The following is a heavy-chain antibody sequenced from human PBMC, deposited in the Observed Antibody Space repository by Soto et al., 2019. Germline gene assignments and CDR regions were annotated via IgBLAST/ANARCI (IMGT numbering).Heavy chain of an antibody. CDR2: IYSDGSGT. CDR1: GFNFSSYW. Sequence: GGSLRLSCAVSGFNFSSYWMHWVRQAPGKGLVWVSRIYSDGSGTSYADSVKGRFTISRDNAKNTLDLLMSSLGAEDTAVYYCTRGSNTWSDSWGQGTLVTVSS. J-gene: IGHJ4*02. V-gene: IGHV3-74*01. D-gene: IGHD1-26*01. CDR3: TRGSNTWSDS.